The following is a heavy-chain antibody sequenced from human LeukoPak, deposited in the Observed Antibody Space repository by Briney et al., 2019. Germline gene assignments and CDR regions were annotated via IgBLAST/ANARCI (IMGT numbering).Heavy chain of an antibody. CDR2: INHSGST. CDR1: GGSFSGYY. V-gene: IGHV4-34*01. Sequence: PSETLSLTCAVYGGSFSGYYWSWIRQPPGKGLEWIGEINHSGSTNYNPSLKSRVTISVDTSKNQFSLTLSSVTAADTAVYYCTRAASSGPLFTYHMDVWGKGTTVTVSS. CDR3: TRAASSGPLFTYHMDV. J-gene: IGHJ6*03. D-gene: IGHD3-22*01.